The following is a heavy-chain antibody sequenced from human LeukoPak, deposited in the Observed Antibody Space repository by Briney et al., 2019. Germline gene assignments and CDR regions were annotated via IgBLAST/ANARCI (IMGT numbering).Heavy chain of an antibody. Sequence: GALRLSCAASGFTFSSYAMSWVRQAPGKGLEWVSAISGSGGSTYYADSVKGRFTISRDNSKNTLYLQMNSLRAEDTAVYYCAKDWDYDILTGDQYFDYWGQGTLVTVSS. CDR2: ISGSGGST. CDR1: GFTFSSYA. CDR3: AKDWDYDILTGDQYFDY. J-gene: IGHJ4*02. D-gene: IGHD3-9*01. V-gene: IGHV3-23*01.